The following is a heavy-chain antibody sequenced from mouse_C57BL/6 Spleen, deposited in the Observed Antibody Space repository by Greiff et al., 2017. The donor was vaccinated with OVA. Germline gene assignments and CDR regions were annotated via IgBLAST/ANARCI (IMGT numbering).Heavy chain of an antibody. D-gene: IGHD3-2*02. J-gene: IGHJ2*01. V-gene: IGHV1-19*01. CDR3: ARRDSSGYGGYFDY. Sequence: EVQLVESGPVLVKPGASVKMSCKASGYTFTDYYMNWVKQSHGKSLEWIGVINPYNGGTSYNQKFKGKATLTVDKSSSTAYMELNSLTSEDSAVYYCARRDSSGYGGYFDYWGQGTTLTVSS. CDR1: GYTFTDYY. CDR2: INPYNGGT.